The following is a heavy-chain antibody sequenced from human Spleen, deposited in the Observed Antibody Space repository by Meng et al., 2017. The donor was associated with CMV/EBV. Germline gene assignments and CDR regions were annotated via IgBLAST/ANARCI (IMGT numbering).Heavy chain of an antibody. J-gene: IGHJ6*02. CDR1: GFTFTNYA. V-gene: IGHV3-23*01. D-gene: IGHD2-2*01. Sequence: SGFTFTNYAMNWVRQAPGKGLEWVSLIRGSGSDTYYADSVKGRFTISRDNSKNKLYLEMNILRAEDTAVYYCAKGTRGDYYWYGLDVWGQGTTVTVSS. CDR3: AKGTRGDYYWYGLDV. CDR2: IRGSGSDT.